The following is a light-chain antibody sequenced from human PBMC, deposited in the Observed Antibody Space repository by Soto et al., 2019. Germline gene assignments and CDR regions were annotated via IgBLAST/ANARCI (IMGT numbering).Light chain of an antibody. CDR1: SSDIGRYNY. CDR2: DVS. CDR3: GSYTSSDTMI. V-gene: IGLV2-14*03. Sequence: QSVLTQPASVSGSPGQSITISCTGTSSDIGRYNYVSWYQHRPGKAPKLIIYDVSDRPSGVSNRFSGSKSGTTASLTISGLQAEDEADYYCGSYTSSDTMIFGGGTKLTVL. J-gene: IGLJ2*01.